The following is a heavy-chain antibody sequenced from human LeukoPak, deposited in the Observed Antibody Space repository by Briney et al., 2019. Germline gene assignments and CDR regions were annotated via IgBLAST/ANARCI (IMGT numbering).Heavy chain of an antibody. CDR1: GFTFTDYW. D-gene: IGHD2-21*01. CDR2: ITIDGTDT. V-gene: IGHV3-74*01. Sequence: GGSPRLSCAASGFTFTDYWMHWARQTPGKGLVWVSRITIDGTDTSYADSVKGRFTISRDNAQNTVYLQMNSLRAEDTAIYYCVSGGDAFSTFFWGQGMLVTVSS. J-gene: IGHJ4*02. CDR3: VSGGDAFSTFF.